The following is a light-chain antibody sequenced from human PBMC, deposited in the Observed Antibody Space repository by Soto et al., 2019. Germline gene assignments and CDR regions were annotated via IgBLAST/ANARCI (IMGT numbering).Light chain of an antibody. Sequence: QSVLTQPPSASGTPGQRVTISCSGSSSNIGSNYVFWYQQLPGTAPKVLMYRNSQRPSGVPDRFSGSKSDTSASLAISGLRSEDEADYYCASWDDSLSGFVVFGGGTKVTVL. J-gene: IGLJ2*01. CDR2: RNS. V-gene: IGLV1-47*01. CDR3: ASWDDSLSGFVV. CDR1: SSNIGSNY.